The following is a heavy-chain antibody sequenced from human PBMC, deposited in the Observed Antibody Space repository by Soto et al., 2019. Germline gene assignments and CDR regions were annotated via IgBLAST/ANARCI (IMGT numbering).Heavy chain of an antibody. J-gene: IGHJ4*02. CDR1: GFTFSNYA. CDR3: ARDFRMVRGVIIPSYFDY. CDR2: ISSSSSTI. D-gene: IGHD3-10*01. V-gene: IGHV3-48*01. Sequence: GGSLRLSCAASGFTFSNYAMSWVRQAPGKGLEWVSYISSSSSTIYYADSVKGRFTISRDNAKNSLYLQMNSLRAEDTAVYYCARDFRMVRGVIIPSYFDYWGQGTLVTVSS.